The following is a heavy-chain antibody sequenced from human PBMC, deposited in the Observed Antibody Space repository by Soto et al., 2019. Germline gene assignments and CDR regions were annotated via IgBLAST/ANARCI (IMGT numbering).Heavy chain of an antibody. D-gene: IGHD3-22*01. Sequence: PGWSLRLSCAASGFTFSYYNMNWVRQVPGKGLERVSSISGSSSYIYYADSVKGRFTISRDNAKNSLYLQMNSLRAEDTAIYYCARVVYYDNSAFGLWGQGTMVTVSS. CDR3: ARVVYYDNSAFGL. J-gene: IGHJ3*01. CDR1: GFTFSYYN. CDR2: ISGSSSYI. V-gene: IGHV3-21*01.